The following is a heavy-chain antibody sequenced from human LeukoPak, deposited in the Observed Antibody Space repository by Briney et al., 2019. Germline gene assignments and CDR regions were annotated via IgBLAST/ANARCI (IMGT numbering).Heavy chain of an antibody. Sequence: GGSLRLSCAASGFTFSSYGMHWVRQAPGKGLEWVAVISYDGSNKYYADSVKGRFTISRDNAKNSLYLQMNSLRAEDTAVYYCARAQSRGYSGYEQPEPDAFDIWGQGTMVTVSS. V-gene: IGHV3-30*03. J-gene: IGHJ3*02. D-gene: IGHD5-12*01. CDR2: ISYDGSNK. CDR3: ARAQSRGYSGYEQPEPDAFDI. CDR1: GFTFSSYG.